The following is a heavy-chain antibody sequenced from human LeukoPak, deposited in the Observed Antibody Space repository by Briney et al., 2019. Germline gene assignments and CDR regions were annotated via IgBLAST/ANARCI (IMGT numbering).Heavy chain of an antibody. Sequence: PSETLCLTSTLSVGSISSTSPYWGSVRQPPGKGLAWVGNTYYSGSTSYKPPLKRRVTLSVDTPKTQFSLKLSSVTAADTAVYYCARQRLYCSGGSCYLGWFDPSGQGTLVTASS. CDR2: TYYSGST. CDR3: ARQRLYCSGGSCYLGWFDP. J-gene: IGHJ5*02. V-gene: IGHV4-39*01. D-gene: IGHD2-15*01. CDR1: VGSISSTSPY.